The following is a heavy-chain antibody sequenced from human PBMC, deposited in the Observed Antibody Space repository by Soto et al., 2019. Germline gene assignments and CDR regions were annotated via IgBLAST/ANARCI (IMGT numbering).Heavy chain of an antibody. J-gene: IGHJ6*02. D-gene: IGHD2-2*01. Sequence: ASVKVSCKASGGTFSSYAISWVRQAPGQGLEWMGGIIPIFGTANYAQKFQGRVTITADESTSTAYMELSSLRSEDTAVYYCARDSTRYCSSTSCYDYYYYGMDVWGQGTTVTVSS. CDR3: ARDSTRYCSSTSCYDYYYYGMDV. V-gene: IGHV1-69*13. CDR1: GGTFSSYA. CDR2: IIPIFGTA.